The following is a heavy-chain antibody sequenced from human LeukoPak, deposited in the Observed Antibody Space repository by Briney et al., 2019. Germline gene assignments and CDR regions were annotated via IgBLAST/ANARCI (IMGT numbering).Heavy chain of an antibody. CDR3: VKSAGKDGYRDLFDL. J-gene: IGHJ3*01. D-gene: IGHD5-24*01. Sequence: GGSLRLSCLASGFTFSNSAHNWVRQAPGKGLEWVSTISNGGGSTVHADSARGRFTISRDNLRNTLYLQMTSLRVEDTAVYYCVKSAGKDGYRDLFDLWGQGTLVTVST. CDR2: ISNGGGST. CDR1: GFTFSNSA. V-gene: IGHV3-23*01.